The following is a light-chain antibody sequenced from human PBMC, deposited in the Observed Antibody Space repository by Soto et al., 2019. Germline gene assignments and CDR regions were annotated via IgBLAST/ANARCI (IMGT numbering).Light chain of an antibody. J-gene: IGLJ2*01. CDR1: SSNIGKNY. V-gene: IGLV1-51*02. CDR2: ENN. Sequence: QSVLTQPPSVSAAPGQTVTISCSGSSSNIGKNYVSWYQQLPGTPPKLLIHENNKRPSGIPDRFSGSKSGTSATLGITGLQTGDEADYYCGTWDSSLGAVLFGGGTKLTVL. CDR3: GTWDSSLGAVL.